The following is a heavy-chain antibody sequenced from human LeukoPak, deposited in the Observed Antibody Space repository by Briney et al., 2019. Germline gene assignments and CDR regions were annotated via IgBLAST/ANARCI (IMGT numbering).Heavy chain of an antibody. V-gene: IGHV1-18*01. CDR3: ARTVAGTGPEAFDI. J-gene: IGHJ3*02. CDR2: ISAYNGNT. D-gene: IGHD6-19*01. CDR1: GYTFTSYG. Sequence: ASVKVSCKASGYTFTSYGISWVRQAPGQGLEWMGWISAYNGNTNYAQKLQGRVTMTTDTSTSTAYMELRSLRSDDTAVYYCARTVAGTGPEAFDIWGQGTMVTVSS.